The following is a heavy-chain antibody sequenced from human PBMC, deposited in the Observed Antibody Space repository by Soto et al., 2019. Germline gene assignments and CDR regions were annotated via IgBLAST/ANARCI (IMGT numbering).Heavy chain of an antibody. CDR2: IYYSGST. CDR3: GRMVYIITFGGVIVPLYYFDY. D-gene: IGHD3-16*02. V-gene: IGHV4-39*01. CDR1: CGYLSTSSYS. Sequence: RCLTCTVSCGYLSTSSYSWGWIRQPPGKGLAWIVSIYYSGSTYYNPSLKSRVTISVDTSKNQFSLKLSSVTAADTAVYYCGRMVYIITFGGVIVPLYYFDYWGQGPLVSVSS. J-gene: IGHJ4*02.